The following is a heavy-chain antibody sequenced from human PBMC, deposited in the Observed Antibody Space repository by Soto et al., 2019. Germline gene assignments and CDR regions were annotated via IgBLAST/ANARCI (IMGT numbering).Heavy chain of an antibody. CDR2: IYYSGST. J-gene: IGHJ4*02. CDR1: GGSISSSTYY. Sequence: SETLSLTSTVSGGSISSSTYYWGVIHQPPGKGLEWIGSIYYSGSTSYNPSLKSRVTISVDMSKNQFSLKLSSVTAADTAVYYCARSPLMNFYDSSGSSYYFDYWGQGTLVTVSS. D-gene: IGHD3-22*01. CDR3: ARSPLMNFYDSSGSSYYFDY. V-gene: IGHV4-39*01.